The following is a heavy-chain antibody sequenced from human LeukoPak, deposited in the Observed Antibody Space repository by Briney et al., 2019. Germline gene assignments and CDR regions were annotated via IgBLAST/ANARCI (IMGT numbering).Heavy chain of an antibody. D-gene: IGHD6-19*01. Sequence: SVKVSCKASGGTFSSYAISWVRQAPGQGLEWMGGIIPIFGTANYAQKFQGRVTITADESTSTAYMELSSLRSENTAVYYCAREGRWDSSGPFDYWGQGTLVTVSS. CDR1: GGTFSSYA. V-gene: IGHV1-69*13. J-gene: IGHJ4*02. CDR2: IIPIFGTA. CDR3: AREGRWDSSGPFDY.